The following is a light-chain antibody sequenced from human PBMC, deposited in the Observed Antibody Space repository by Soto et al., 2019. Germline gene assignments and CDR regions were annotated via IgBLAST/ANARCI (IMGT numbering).Light chain of an antibody. J-gene: IGKJ4*01. V-gene: IGKV3-20*01. Sequence: EIALNHPPGTLCSSQNERATLSFRSSQSVSSHLAWYQQRPGQAPRLLIYGASSRATGIQDRFSGSGSGTDFTLTISSLEPEDFALYYCQQYGNSNTLNFGGGTKVEIK. CDR2: GAS. CDR3: QQYGNSNTLN. CDR1: QSVSSH.